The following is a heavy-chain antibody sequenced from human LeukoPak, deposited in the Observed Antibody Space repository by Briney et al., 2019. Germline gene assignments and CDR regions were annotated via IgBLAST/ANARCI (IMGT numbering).Heavy chain of an antibody. D-gene: IGHD1-1*01. CDR3: ARNPALRDQRSYYYYMDV. Sequence: SVKVSCKASGGTFSSYAISWVRQAPGQGLEWMGGIIPIFGTANYAQKFQGRVTITADESTSTAYMELSSLRSEDTAVYYCARNPALRDQRSYYYYMDVWGKGTTVTVSS. CDR2: IIPIFGTA. J-gene: IGHJ6*03. V-gene: IGHV1-69*13. CDR1: GGTFSSYA.